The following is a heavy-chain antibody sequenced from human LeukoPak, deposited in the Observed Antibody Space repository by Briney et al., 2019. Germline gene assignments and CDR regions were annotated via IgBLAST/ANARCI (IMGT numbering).Heavy chain of an antibody. V-gene: IGHV1-2*02. CDR3: AREGSGWYGHYFDY. CDR1: GYTFTGYY. D-gene: IGHD6-19*01. J-gene: IGHJ4*02. Sequence: ASVKVSCKASGYTFTGYYMHWARQAPGQGLEWMGWINPNSGGTNYAQKFQGRVTMTRDTSISTAYMELRSLRSDDTAVYYCAREGSGWYGHYFDYWGQGTLVTVSS. CDR2: INPNSGGT.